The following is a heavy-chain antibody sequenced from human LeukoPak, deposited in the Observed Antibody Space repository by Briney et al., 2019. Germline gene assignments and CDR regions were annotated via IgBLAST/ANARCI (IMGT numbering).Heavy chain of an antibody. V-gene: IGHV3-15*01. CDR3: TTETLRGYSYGLDS. CDR2: IKSKTDGGTT. Sequence: GGSLRLSCAASEFTFTSYELNWVRQAPGKGLEWVGRIKSKTDGGTTDYAAPVKGRFTISRDDSKNTLYLQMNSLKTEDTAVYYCTTETLRGYSYGLDSWGQGTLVTVSS. D-gene: IGHD5-18*01. J-gene: IGHJ4*02. CDR1: EFTFTSYE.